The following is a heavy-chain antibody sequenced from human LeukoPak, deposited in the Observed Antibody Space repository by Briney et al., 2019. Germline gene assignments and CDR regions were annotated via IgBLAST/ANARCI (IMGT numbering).Heavy chain of an antibody. Sequence: GGSLRLSCAASGFTFSSYSMNWVRQAPGKGLEWLAYISPNSADISYADSVKGRFTIPRDNAKNSLYLQMNSLRVEDTGIYYCSRDPRSLDYWGQGALVTVSS. CDR1: GFTFSSYS. J-gene: IGHJ4*02. CDR2: ISPNSADI. V-gene: IGHV3-21*05. CDR3: SRDPRSLDY.